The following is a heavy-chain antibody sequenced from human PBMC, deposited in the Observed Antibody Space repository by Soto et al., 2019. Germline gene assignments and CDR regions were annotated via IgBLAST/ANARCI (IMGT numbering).Heavy chain of an antibody. CDR2: VIYDGSDK. CDR1: GFTFSTYT. CDR3: AKDKAGTTPYYFDN. V-gene: IGHV3-30*18. Sequence: QVQLVESGGGVVQPGRSLRLSCVASGFTFSTYTVHWVRQAPGKGLERVAAVIYDGSDKYYADSVKGRFTISRDNSKNTLYLQMNNLRLEDTAVYYCAKDKAGTTPYYFDNWGQGTLVTVAS. J-gene: IGHJ4*02. D-gene: IGHD1-7*01.